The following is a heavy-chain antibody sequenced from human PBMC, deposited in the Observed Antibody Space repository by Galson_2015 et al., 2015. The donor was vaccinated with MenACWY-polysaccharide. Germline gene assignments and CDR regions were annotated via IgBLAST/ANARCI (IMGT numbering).Heavy chain of an antibody. D-gene: IGHD6-19*01. V-gene: IGHV3-23*05. Sequence: SLRLSCAASGFTFSSFVMSWVRQAPGMGLEWVSAITSTAGSTYYVDSVKGRFTVSRDNSKNTLYLEMNTLRVEDTAVYYCAKCPSDTSGWYGAKSDYWGRGTLVTVSS. CDR1: GFTFSSFV. CDR2: ITSTAGST. J-gene: IGHJ4*02. CDR3: AKCPSDTSGWYGAKSDY.